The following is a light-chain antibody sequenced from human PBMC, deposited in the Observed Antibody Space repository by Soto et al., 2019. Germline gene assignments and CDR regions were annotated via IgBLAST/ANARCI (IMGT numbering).Light chain of an antibody. CDR1: QSFGSGF. CDR2: GAS. CDR3: QQYHSSPRT. V-gene: IGKV3-20*01. Sequence: EIVLTQSPGTLSLSPGERATLSCRASQSFGSGFLAWYQHKPGQAPRLVIYGASSRATGIPDRFSGSGSGTDFTLTISRLEAEDFAGYYCQQYHSSPRTFGQGTKVEFK. J-gene: IGKJ1*01.